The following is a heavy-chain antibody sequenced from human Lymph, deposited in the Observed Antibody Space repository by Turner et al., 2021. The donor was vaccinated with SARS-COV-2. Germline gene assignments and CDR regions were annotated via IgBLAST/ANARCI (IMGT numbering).Heavy chain of an antibody. CDR2: VDPEDGEI. CDR3: ATVLCTGSSCYYYGMDV. J-gene: IGHJ6*02. Sequence: VQRVRSGAEVKKPGASVKVSSTVSGYTLTELSMPWVRQSPGKGLEWMGGVDPEDGEINYAEKFHGRATMNEETSTAIAYMELSSLRSEDTAVDYGATVLCTGSSCYYYGMDVWGQGTTVTVSS. CDR1: GYTLTELS. V-gene: IGHV1-24*01. D-gene: IGHD2-15*01.